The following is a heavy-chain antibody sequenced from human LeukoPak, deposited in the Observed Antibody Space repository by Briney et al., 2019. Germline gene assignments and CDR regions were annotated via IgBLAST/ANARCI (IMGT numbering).Heavy chain of an antibody. CDR2: IYYSGST. Sequence: PSETLSLTCTVSGGSISSGDYYWSWIRQPPGKGLEWIGYIYYSGSTYYNPSLKSRVTISVDTSKNQFSLKLSSVTAADTAVYYCARGGDCSSTSCRIGHYYYYMDVWGKGTTVTVSS. CDR3: ARGGDCSSTSCRIGHYYYYMDV. CDR1: GGSISSGDYY. D-gene: IGHD2-2*01. J-gene: IGHJ6*03. V-gene: IGHV4-30-4*01.